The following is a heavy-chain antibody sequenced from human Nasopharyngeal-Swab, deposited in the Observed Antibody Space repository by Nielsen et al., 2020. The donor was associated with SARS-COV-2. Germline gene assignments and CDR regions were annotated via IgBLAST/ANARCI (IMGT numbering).Heavy chain of an antibody. CDR3: AREGPYYYDSSGYYPFDY. CDR2: ISSSSSYI. CDR1: GFTFSSYS. Sequence: GESLKISCAASGFTFSSYSMNWVRQAPGKGLEWVSSISSSSSYIYYADSVKGRFPISRDNAKNSLYLQMNSLRAEDTAVYYCAREGPYYYDSSGYYPFDYWGQGTLVTVSS. V-gene: IGHV3-21*01. D-gene: IGHD3-22*01. J-gene: IGHJ4*02.